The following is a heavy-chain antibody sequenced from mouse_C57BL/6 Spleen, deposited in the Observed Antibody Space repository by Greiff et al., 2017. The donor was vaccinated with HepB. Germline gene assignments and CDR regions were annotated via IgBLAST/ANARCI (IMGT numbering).Heavy chain of an antibody. Sequence: LQESGPELVKPGASVKISCKASGYAFSSSWMNWVKQRPGKGLEWIGRIYPGDGDTNYNGKFKGKATLTADKSSSTAYMQLSSLTSEDSAVYFCARERDYDYDLDYWGQGTTLTVSS. D-gene: IGHD2-4*01. CDR1: GYAFSSSW. V-gene: IGHV1-82*01. CDR2: IYPGDGDT. CDR3: ARERDYDYDLDY. J-gene: IGHJ2*01.